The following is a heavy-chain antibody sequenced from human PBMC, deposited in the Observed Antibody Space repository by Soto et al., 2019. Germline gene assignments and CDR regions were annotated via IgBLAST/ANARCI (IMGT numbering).Heavy chain of an antibody. D-gene: IGHD2-2*02. J-gene: IGHJ3*02. CDR2: INAGNGNT. CDR1: GYTFTTYA. V-gene: IGHV1-3*01. Sequence: ASVKVSCKASGYTFTTYAMHWVRQAPGQRLEWMGCINAGNGNTKYSQKFQGRLTITRDTSASTAYMELSSLRSEDTALYYCARRGSRQAIDRGNDAFDIWGQGTMVTVSS. CDR3: ARRGSRQAIDRGNDAFDI.